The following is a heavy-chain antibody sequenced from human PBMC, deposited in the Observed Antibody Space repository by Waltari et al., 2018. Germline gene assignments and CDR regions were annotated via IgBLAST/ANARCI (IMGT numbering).Heavy chain of an antibody. D-gene: IGHD1-26*01. Sequence: QVQLQESGPGLVKPSETLSLTCTVSGGSISSYYWSWIRQPPGKGLEWIGYIDYSGSNNYNHSLKSRVTRSVDTSKNQFALKLSSVTAADTAVYYCASMRGATLDYWGQGTLVTVSS. CDR2: IDYSGSN. J-gene: IGHJ4*02. CDR3: ASMRGATLDY. V-gene: IGHV4-59*12. CDR1: GGSISSYY.